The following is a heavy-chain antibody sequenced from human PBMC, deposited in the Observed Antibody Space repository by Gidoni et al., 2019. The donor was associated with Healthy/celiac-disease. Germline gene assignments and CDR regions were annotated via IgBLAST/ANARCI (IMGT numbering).Heavy chain of an antibody. V-gene: IGHV3-23*01. CDR3: AKDRGPTTPTTVVTYDAFDI. Sequence: EVQLLESGGGLVQPGGSLRLSCAASGFTFSSYAMSWVRQAPGKGLEWVSAISGSGGSTYYADSVKGRFTISRDNSKNTLYLQMNSLRAEDTAVYYCAKDRGPTTPTTVVTYDAFDIWGQGTMVTVSS. J-gene: IGHJ3*02. D-gene: IGHD4-17*01. CDR2: ISGSGGST. CDR1: GFTFSSYA.